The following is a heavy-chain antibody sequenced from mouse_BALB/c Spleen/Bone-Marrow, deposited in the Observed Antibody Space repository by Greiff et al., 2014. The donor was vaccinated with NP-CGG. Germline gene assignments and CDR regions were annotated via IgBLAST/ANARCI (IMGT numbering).Heavy chain of an antibody. CDR3: ARGSYYYGSRSSWFAY. V-gene: IGHV1S41*01. D-gene: IGHD1-1*01. J-gene: IGHJ3*01. CDR1: GYTFTSYW. Sequence: DLVKPGASVKLSCKASGYTFTSYWINWIKQRPGQGLEWIGRISPGSGTTYYNEKFKGKATLTVDTSSTTAYIQLSSMSSEDSAVYFCARGSYYYGSRSSWFAYWGQGTLLTVSA. CDR2: ISPGSGTT.